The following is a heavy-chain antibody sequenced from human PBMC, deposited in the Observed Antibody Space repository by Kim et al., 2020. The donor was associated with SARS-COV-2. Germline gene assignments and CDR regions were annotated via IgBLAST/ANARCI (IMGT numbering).Heavy chain of an antibody. V-gene: IGHV3-33*01. Sequence: GGSLRLSCAASGFTFSSYGMHWVRQAPGKGLEWVAVIWYDGSNKYYADSVKGRFTISRDNSKNTLYLQMNSLRAEDTAVYYCARVRRRGVRGVISHDAFDIWGQATMVTLSS. CDR2: IWYDGSNK. D-gene: IGHD3-10*01. CDR3: ARVRRRGVRGVISHDAFDI. J-gene: IGHJ3*02. CDR1: GFTFSSYG.